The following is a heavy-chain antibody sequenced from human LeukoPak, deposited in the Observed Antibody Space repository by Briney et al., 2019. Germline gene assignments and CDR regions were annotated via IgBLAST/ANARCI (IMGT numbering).Heavy chain of an antibody. V-gene: IGHV4-59*01. Sequence: SETLSLTCTVSGGSISSYYWSRIRQPPGKGLEWIGYIYYSGSTKYKPSLKSRVTISVDTSKNQFSLKLSSVTAADTAVYYCARGRFLDAFDIWGQGTMVTVSS. J-gene: IGHJ3*02. CDR3: ARGRFLDAFDI. CDR1: GGSISSYY. D-gene: IGHD3-3*01. CDR2: IYYSGST.